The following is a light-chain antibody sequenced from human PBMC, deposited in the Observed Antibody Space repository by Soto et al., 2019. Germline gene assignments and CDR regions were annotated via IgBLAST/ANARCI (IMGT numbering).Light chain of an antibody. J-gene: IGLJ3*02. CDR3: VAWDDNLSSRV. Sequence: QSVLTQPPSLSRTPGQTVTISCIGSRSNIGSAIVHWYQQIPGTAPKHLIYMNNQRPSGVPDRFSGSKSGTSASLVITGLQPEDEADYYCVAWDDNLSSRVFGGGTKLTVL. CDR1: RSNIGSAI. V-gene: IGLV1-47*01. CDR2: MNN.